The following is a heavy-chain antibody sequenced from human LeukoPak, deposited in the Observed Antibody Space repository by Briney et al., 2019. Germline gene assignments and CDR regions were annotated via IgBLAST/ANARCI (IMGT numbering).Heavy chain of an antibody. Sequence: SETLSLTCTVSGGSISSSSYYWGWIRQPPGKGLEWIGSIYYSGSTYYNPSLKSRVTISVDTSKNQFSLKLSSVTAADTAVYYCARDQGIAAAPSALDYWGQGTLVTVSS. CDR3: ARDQGIAAAPSALDY. CDR2: IYYSGST. CDR1: GGSISSSSYY. J-gene: IGHJ4*02. V-gene: IGHV4-39*07. D-gene: IGHD6-13*01.